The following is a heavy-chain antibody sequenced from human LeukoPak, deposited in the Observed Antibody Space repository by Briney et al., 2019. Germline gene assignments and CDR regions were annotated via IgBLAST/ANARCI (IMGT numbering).Heavy chain of an antibody. CDR1: GYTFTGYY. CDR2: INPNSGGT. J-gene: IGHJ6*03. V-gene: IGHV1-2*02. CDR3: AREHGDYYYYYYYMDV. Sequence: ASVKVSCKASGYTFTGYYMHWVRQAPGQGLEWMGWINPNSGGTNYAQKFQGRVTMTRDTSISTAYMELSRLRSDDTALYYCAREHGDYYYYYYYMDVWGKGTTVTVSS. D-gene: IGHD4-17*01.